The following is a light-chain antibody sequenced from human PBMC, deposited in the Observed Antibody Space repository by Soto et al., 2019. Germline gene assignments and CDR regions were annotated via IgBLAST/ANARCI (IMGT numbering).Light chain of an antibody. CDR3: QQSYSTPWT. J-gene: IGKJ1*01. CDR2: GVS. CDR1: QSVRTY. Sequence: DIQMTQSPSSLSASVGDRVTITCRASQSVRTYLNWYQQKPGKAPNLLIYGVSTLHSGVPSRFSGTGSGTDFTLTISSLQPEDFASYYYQQSYSTPWTFGPGTKVDIK. V-gene: IGKV1-39*01.